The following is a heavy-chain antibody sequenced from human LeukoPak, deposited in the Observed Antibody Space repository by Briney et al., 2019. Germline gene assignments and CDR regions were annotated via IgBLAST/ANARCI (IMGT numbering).Heavy chain of an antibody. CDR2: ITGSSSTI. CDR1: GFTFRSYS. CDR3: ARSVDFDY. Sequence: PGGSLRLSCAASGFTFRSYSMNWVRRAPGKGLEWVSYITGSSSTIYYADSVKGRFTISRDNAKNSLYLQMNSLRDEDTAAYYCARSVDFDYWGQGTLVTVSS. V-gene: IGHV3-48*02. J-gene: IGHJ4*02.